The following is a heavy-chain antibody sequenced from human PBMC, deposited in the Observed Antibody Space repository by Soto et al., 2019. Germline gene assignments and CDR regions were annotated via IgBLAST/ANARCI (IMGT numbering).Heavy chain of an antibody. J-gene: IGHJ6*03. CDR3: AKDGEYSSSYYYYYYYMDV. Sequence: PAGSLRLSCAASGFTFSSYAMSWVRQAPGKGLEWVSAISGSGGSTYYADSVKGRFTISRDNSKNTLYLQMNSLRAEDTAVYYCAKDGEYSSSYYYYYYYMDVWGKGTTVTVSS. CDR1: GFTFSSYA. CDR2: ISGSGGST. D-gene: IGHD6-13*01. V-gene: IGHV3-23*01.